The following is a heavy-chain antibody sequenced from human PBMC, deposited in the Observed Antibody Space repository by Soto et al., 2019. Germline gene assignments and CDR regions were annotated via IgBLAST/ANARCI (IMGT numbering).Heavy chain of an antibody. J-gene: IGHJ5*02. CDR3: ARDKDIVATRYWFDP. CDR1: GFTFTSSA. D-gene: IGHD5-12*01. Sequence: SVKVSCRASGFTFTSSAVQWVRQARGQRLEWIGWIVVGSGNTNYAQKLQGRVTMTTDTSTSTAYMELRSLRSDDTAVYYCARDKDIVATRYWFDPWGQGTLVTVS. V-gene: IGHV1-58*01. CDR2: IVVGSGNT.